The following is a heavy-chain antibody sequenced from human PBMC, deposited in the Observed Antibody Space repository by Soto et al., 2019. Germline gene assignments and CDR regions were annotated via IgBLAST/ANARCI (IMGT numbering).Heavy chain of an antibody. CDR3: ARRQSSSWYGL. D-gene: IGHD6-13*01. J-gene: IGHJ4*02. CDR2: IYYLGST. Sequence: PSETLSLTCSVSGGSIKNSNYYWAWIRQPPGKGLEWIGTIYYLGSTQYSPSLKSRVTMSIDTSKNQFSLKLTSVTAADTAVYYCARRQSSSWYGLWGQGTLVTVSS. CDR1: GGSIKNSNYY. V-gene: IGHV4-39*01.